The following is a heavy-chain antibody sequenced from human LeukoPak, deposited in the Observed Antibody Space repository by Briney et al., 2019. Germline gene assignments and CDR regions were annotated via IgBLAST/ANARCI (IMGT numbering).Heavy chain of an antibody. D-gene: IGHD3-22*01. CDR2: INPSGGST. V-gene: IGHV1-46*01. J-gene: IGHJ3*02. Sequence: GASVKVSCKASGYTFTSYYMHWVRQAPGQGLEWMGIINPSGGSTSYAQKFQGRVTMTRDTSTSTVYMELSSLRSEDTAVYYCARGEGDYDSSAKNQPPSPNDAFDIWGQGTMVTVSS. CDR1: GYTFTSYY. CDR3: ARGEGDYDSSAKNQPPSPNDAFDI.